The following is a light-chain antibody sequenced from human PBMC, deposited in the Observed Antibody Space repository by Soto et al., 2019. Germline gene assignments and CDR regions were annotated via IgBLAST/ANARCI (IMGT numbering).Light chain of an antibody. J-gene: IGKJ4*01. Sequence: EIVLTQSPGTLSLSPGERATLSCRASQSVSSSYLAWYQQKPGQAPRLLIYGASIRATGIPDRFSGSGSGTDFTLTISRLEPEDFAVYYCQQYGSSPSLTFGGGTEVEIK. V-gene: IGKV3-20*01. CDR3: QQYGSSPSLT. CDR2: GAS. CDR1: QSVSSSY.